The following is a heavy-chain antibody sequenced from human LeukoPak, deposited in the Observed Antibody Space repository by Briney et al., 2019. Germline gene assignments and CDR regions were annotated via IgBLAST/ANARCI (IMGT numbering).Heavy chain of an antibody. Sequence: GGSLRLSCVASGLSVRSNYMSWVRQAPGKGLECVSYISSSGSTIYYADSVKGRFTISRDNAKNSLYLQMNSLRAEDTAVYYCARGAVYYYGMDVWGQGTTVTVSS. V-gene: IGHV3-11*04. CDR1: GLSVRSNY. CDR2: ISSSGSTI. J-gene: IGHJ6*02. CDR3: ARGAVYYYGMDV.